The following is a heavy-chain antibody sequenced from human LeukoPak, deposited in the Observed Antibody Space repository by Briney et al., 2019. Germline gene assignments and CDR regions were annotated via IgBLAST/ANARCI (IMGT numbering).Heavy chain of an antibody. D-gene: IGHD3-10*01. V-gene: IGHV1-24*01. J-gene: IGHJ1*01. CDR2: FDPEDGET. CDR3: ATGRGSYYDSGSSSRHKYFHH. CDR1: GYTFTSYD. Sequence: GASVKVSCKASGYTFTSYDINWVRQAPGKGLEWMGGFDPEDGETLYAQKFQGRITMTEDTSTHTAYMELSSLRSEDTAVYYCATGRGSYYDSGSSSRHKYFHHWGQGTLVTVSS.